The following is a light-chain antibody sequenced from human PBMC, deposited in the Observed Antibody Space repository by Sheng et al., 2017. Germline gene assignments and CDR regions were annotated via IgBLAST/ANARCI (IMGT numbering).Light chain of an antibody. J-gene: IGKJ1*01. Sequence: DIVMTQSPATLSVSPGKRATLTCRASQDIANNLAWYQQKPGQPPRLLIYAASTRATGVPARFSGSGSGTEFTLTISSLQSEDFAVYCCQHYNNWPPTFGQGTKVEVK. CDR3: QHYNNWPPT. CDR1: QDIANN. CDR2: AAS. V-gene: IGKV3-15*01.